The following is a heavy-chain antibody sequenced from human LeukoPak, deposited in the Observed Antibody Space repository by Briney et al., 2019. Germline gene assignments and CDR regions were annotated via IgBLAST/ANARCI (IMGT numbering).Heavy chain of an antibody. J-gene: IGHJ6*04. CDR3: ARYYDFWSGWTDV. V-gene: IGHV4-39*01. D-gene: IGHD3-3*01. CDR2: IYYSGST. CDR1: GGSISSSSYY. Sequence: SETLSLTCTVSGGSISSSSYYWGWIRQPPGKGLEWIGSIYYSGSTYYNPSLKSRVTISVDTSKNQFSLKLSSVTAADTAVYYCARYYDFWSGWTDVWGKGTTVTVSS.